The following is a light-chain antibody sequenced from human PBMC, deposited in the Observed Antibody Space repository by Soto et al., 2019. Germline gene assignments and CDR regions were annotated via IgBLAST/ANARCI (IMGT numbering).Light chain of an antibody. CDR2: SNI. CDR3: QSFDIGLNVV. Sequence: QSVLTQPPSVSGAPGQRVTISCTGSSSNIGAGHDVQWYQQLPGTPPKLLIYSNIIRPSGVPDRFSGSNSGTSASLAISGLQADDEADYYCQSFDIGLNVVFGGGTKLTVL. CDR1: SSNIGAGHD. J-gene: IGLJ2*01. V-gene: IGLV1-40*01.